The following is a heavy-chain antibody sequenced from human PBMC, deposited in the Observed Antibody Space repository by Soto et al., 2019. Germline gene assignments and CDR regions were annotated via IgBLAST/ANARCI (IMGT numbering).Heavy chain of an antibody. Sequence: QVQLVQSGAEVKKPGASVKVSCKASGYTFTSYAMHWVRQAPGQRLEWMGWINAGNGNTKYSQKFQGRVTITRDTSASTAYMELTSLRSEDTAVYYCARWGHYDFWSGRTRYFALWGRGTLVTVSS. CDR3: ARWGHYDFWSGRTRYFAL. D-gene: IGHD3-3*01. J-gene: IGHJ2*01. CDR2: INAGNGNT. V-gene: IGHV1-3*01. CDR1: GYTFTSYA.